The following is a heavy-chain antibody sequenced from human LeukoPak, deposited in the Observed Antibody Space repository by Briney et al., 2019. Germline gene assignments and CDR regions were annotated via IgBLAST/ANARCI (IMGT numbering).Heavy chain of an antibody. CDR3: SRGRRRLLSAFDR. CDR1: GGSSSGYY. J-gene: IGHJ3*02. CDR2: INHSVRT. V-gene: IGHV4-34*01. Sequence: SETLSPTCILYGGSSSGYYWSWIGQPPGNGLGWNGAINHSVRTNSNTSPKTRVTISLDTSTTQFTLTLSSFPPPDPPLHSFSRGRRRLLSAFDRGGQGPMGAVS.